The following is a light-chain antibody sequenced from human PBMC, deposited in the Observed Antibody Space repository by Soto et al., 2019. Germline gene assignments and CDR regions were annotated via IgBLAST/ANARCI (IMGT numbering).Light chain of an antibody. V-gene: IGKV3-15*01. CDR1: QSVSSN. CDR2: GAS. Sequence: EIVMTQSPATLSVYPGDRATLSCRASQSVSSNLAWYQQKPGQAPRLLIFGASTRATGIPARFSGSGSGTDFTLTISSLQPEDFATYYCQQSYSTPRTFGQGTKVDI. J-gene: IGKJ1*01. CDR3: QQSYSTPRT.